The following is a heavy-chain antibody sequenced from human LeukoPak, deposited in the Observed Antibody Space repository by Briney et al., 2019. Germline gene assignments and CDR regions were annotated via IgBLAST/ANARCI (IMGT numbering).Heavy chain of an antibody. V-gene: IGHV3-48*01. J-gene: IGHJ6*03. CDR1: GFTFSDYS. CDR3: ARVGYCTNGVCYAGKPTYYMDV. D-gene: IGHD2-8*01. Sequence: GGSLRLSCVASGFTFSDYSMNWVRQAPGKGLEWVSYISARSNNIYYADSVRGRFTVSRDNAKNSLYLQMNSLRAEDTAVYYCARVGYCTNGVCYAGKPTYYMDVWGKGTTVTVSS. CDR2: ISARSNNI.